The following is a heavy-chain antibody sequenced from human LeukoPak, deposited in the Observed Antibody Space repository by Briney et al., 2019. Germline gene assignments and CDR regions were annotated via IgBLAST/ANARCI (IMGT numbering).Heavy chain of an antibody. V-gene: IGHV1-46*01. CDR3: ARVLPYCGGDCYSTGPFDY. D-gene: IGHD2-21*02. CDR2: INPSGGST. J-gene: IGHJ4*02. CDR1: GYTFTSYY. Sequence: ASVKVSCKASGYTFTSYYMHWVRQAPGQGLEWMGLINPSGGSTSYAQKFQGRVTMTRDTSTSTVYMELSSLRSEDTAVYYCARVLPYCGGDCYSTGPFDYWGQGTLVTVSS.